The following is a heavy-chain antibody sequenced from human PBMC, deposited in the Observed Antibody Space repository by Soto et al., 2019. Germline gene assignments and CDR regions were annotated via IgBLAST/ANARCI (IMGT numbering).Heavy chain of an antibody. V-gene: IGHV3-48*01. D-gene: IGHD3-3*01. J-gene: IGHJ3*02. CDR3: AREEYDFLSGRRVVAFDI. Sequence: VQLVESGGGLVQPGGSLRLSCAASGFTFNYYNMNWVRQAPGKGLEWVSHISSSGSTIYYADSVKGRFTISRDNAKNSIYLQMNSLRAEDTAVFYCAREEYDFLSGRRVVAFDIWGQGTMVTVSS. CDR1: GFTFNYYN. CDR2: ISSSGSTI.